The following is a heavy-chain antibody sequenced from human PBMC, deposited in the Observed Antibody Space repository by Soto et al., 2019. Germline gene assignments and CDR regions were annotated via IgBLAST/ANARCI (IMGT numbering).Heavy chain of an antibody. V-gene: IGHV3-30*03. CDR2: ISYDGSIQ. Sequence: PGGSLRLSCAASGFTFSRYGMHWIRQAPGKGPEWVAVISYDGSIQKYGNSVKGRFTTSRDNAKNTLYLQMSSLRVEDTAVYYCARGRPYGMDVWGQGTTVTVSS. CDR3: ARGRPYGMDV. CDR1: GFTFSRYG. J-gene: IGHJ6*02.